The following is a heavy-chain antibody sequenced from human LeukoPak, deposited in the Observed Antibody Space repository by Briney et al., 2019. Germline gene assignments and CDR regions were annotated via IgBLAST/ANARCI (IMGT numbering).Heavy chain of an antibody. V-gene: IGHV2-5*02. CDR3: AHKKIDILTGSGAFDI. CDR1: GFSLSATGVG. J-gene: IGHJ3*02. Sequence: SGPTLVNPTQTLTLTCTFSGFSLSATGVGVGWIRQPPGKALEWLALIYWDDGKRYSPSLKSRLTITKDTSKNQVVLTMTNMDPVDTATHYCAHKKIDILTGSGAFDIWGQGTMVTVSS. D-gene: IGHD3-9*01. CDR2: IYWDDGK.